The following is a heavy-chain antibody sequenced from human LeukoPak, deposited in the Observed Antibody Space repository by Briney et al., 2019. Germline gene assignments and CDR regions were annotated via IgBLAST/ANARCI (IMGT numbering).Heavy chain of an antibody. J-gene: IGHJ4*02. Sequence: GGSLRLSCAAPGFTFSDYGMHWVRQAPGKGLEWVAVISYDGSNKCYADSVKGRFTISRDNSQNTLYLQMNSLRTEDTAVYYCAKVRWDNSGWYYLDYWGQGTLVTVSS. CDR2: ISYDGSNK. CDR3: AKVRWDNSGWYYLDY. V-gene: IGHV3-30*18. CDR1: GFTFSDYG. D-gene: IGHD6-19*01.